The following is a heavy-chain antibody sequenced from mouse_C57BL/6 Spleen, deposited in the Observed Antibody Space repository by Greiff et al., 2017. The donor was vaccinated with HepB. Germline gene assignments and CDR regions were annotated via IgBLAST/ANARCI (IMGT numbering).Heavy chain of an antibody. D-gene: IGHD2-4*01. J-gene: IGHJ4*01. CDR3: ARSIGHDYEKYYAMDY. CDR2: IDPSDSET. Sequence: QVQLQQPGAELVRPGSSVKLSCKASGYTFTSYWMHWVKQRPIQGLEWIGNIDPSDSETHYNQKFKDKATLTVDKSSSTAYMQLSSLTSEDSAVYYCARSIGHDYEKYYAMDYWGQGTSVTVSS. V-gene: IGHV1-52*01. CDR1: GYTFTSYW.